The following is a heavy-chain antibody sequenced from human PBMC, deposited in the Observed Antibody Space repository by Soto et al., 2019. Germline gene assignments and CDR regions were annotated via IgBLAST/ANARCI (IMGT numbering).Heavy chain of an antibody. J-gene: IGHJ4*02. CDR1: GFTFSSYA. V-gene: IGHV3-23*01. CDR2: ISGSGGST. Sequence: EVQLLESGGGLVQPGGSLRLSCAASGFTFSSYAMNWVRQAPGKGLEWFSVISGSGGSTYYADSVKGRFTISRDNSKNTLYLQMNSLRAEDTAVYYCARRSSGWYFDYWGQGTLVTVSS. CDR3: ARRSSGWYFDY. D-gene: IGHD6-19*01.